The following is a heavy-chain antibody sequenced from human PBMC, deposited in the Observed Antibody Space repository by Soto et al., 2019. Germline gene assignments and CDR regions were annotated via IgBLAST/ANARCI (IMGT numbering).Heavy chain of an antibody. V-gene: IGHV4-39*01. CDR3: ARHSLALRKNNWFDT. CDR1: GDSIISSDFY. D-gene: IGHD3-3*02. CDR2: IFYLGSS. Sequence: PSETLSLTCTVSGDSIISSDFYWGWVRQPPGKGLEWIGSIFYLGSSYYNPSLKSRVTMSVDTSKNQFSLRLRSVTAADTDLYFCARHSLALRKNNWFDTWGQGIMVT. J-gene: IGHJ5*02.